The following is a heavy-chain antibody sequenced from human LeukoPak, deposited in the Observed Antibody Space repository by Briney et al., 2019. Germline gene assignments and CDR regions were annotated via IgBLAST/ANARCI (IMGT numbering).Heavy chain of an antibody. CDR1: GFTFSSYS. Sequence: GGSLRLSCAASGFTFSSYSMNWVRQAPGKGLEWLSYISSSSSTIYYADSVKGRFTISRDNAKNSLYLQMNSLRAEDTAVYYCARCNANYYGSGSLGYWGQGTLVTVSS. CDR3: ARCNANYYGSGSLGY. CDR2: ISSSSSTI. J-gene: IGHJ4*02. V-gene: IGHV3-48*04. D-gene: IGHD3-10*01.